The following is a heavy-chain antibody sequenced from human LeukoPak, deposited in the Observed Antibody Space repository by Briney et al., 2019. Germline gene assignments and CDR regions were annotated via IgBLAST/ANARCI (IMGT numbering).Heavy chain of an antibody. CDR2: IWYDGTNK. D-gene: IGHD1-26*01. CDR1: GFTFSSYA. Sequence: GRSLRLSCAASGFTFSSYAMHWVRQAPGKGPEWVALIWYDGTNKYYADSVKGRFTISRDNSKNTLYLQMNSLRAEDTAVYYCAREDSGSYLFDYWGQGTLVTVSS. J-gene: IGHJ4*02. V-gene: IGHV3-33*01. CDR3: AREDSGSYLFDY.